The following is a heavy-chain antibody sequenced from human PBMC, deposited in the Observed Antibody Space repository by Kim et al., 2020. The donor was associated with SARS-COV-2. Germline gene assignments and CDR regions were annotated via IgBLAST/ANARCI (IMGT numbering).Heavy chain of an antibody. Sequence: SETLSLTCTVSGGSISSSSYYWGWIRQPPGKGLEWIGSIYYSGSTYYNPSLKSRVTISVDTSKNQFSLKLSSVTAADTAVYYCARSPSLTGIDYWGQGTLVTVSS. CDR1: GGSISSSSYY. CDR2: IYYSGST. D-gene: IGHD3-9*01. J-gene: IGHJ4*02. CDR3: ARSPSLTGIDY. V-gene: IGHV4-39*01.